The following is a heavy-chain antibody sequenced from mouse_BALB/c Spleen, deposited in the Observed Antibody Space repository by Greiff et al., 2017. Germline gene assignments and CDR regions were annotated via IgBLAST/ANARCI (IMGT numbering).Heavy chain of an antibody. V-gene: IGHV14-1*02. CDR1: GFNIKDYY. CDR3: ARGYDEAY. D-gene: IGHD2-2*01. J-gene: IGHJ3*01. CDR2: IDPENGNT. Sequence: EVQLQQSGAELVRPGALVKLSCTASGFNIKDYYMHWVKQRPEQGLEWIGWIDPENGNTIYDPKFQGKASITADTSSNTAYLQLSSLTSEDTAVYYCARGYDEAYWGQGTLVTVSA.